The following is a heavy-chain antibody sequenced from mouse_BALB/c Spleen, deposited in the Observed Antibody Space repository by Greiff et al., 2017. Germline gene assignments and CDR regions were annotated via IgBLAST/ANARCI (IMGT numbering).Heavy chain of an antibody. CDR1: GFSLSTSGMG. Sequence: QVTLKVSGPGILQPSQTLSLTCSFSGFSLSTSGMGVGWIRQPSGKGLEWLAHIWWDDDKRYNPALKSRLTISKDTSSNQVFLKIASVDTADTATYYCARMRSITTAPGYFDVWGAGTTVTVSS. J-gene: IGHJ1*01. V-gene: IGHV8-8*01. D-gene: IGHD1-2*01. CDR3: ARMRSITTAPGYFDV. CDR2: IWWDDDK.